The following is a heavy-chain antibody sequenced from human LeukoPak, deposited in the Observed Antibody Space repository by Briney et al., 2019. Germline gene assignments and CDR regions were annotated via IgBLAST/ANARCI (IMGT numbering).Heavy chain of an antibody. CDR1: GFTFSSYG. V-gene: IGHV3-30*18. CDR2: ISYDGSNK. D-gene: IGHD6-13*01. CDR3: AKLGASAAGWGGHDY. Sequence: GGSLRLSCAASGFTFSSYGMHWVRQAPGKGLEWVAVISYDGSNKYYADSVKGRFTISRDNSKNTLYLQMNSLRAEDTAVYYCAKLGASAAGWGGHDYWGQGTLVTVSS. J-gene: IGHJ4*02.